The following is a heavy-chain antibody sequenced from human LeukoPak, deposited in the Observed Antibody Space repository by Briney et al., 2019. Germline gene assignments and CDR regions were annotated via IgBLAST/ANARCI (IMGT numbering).Heavy chain of an antibody. CDR2: ISASGGST. CDR3: AKGPITLIVAVSHFDS. D-gene: IGHD3-22*01. V-gene: IGHV3-23*01. J-gene: IGHJ4*02. CDR1: GFTFSSYA. Sequence: GGSLRLSCVVSGFTFSSYAMSWVRQAPGKGLEWVSAISASGGSTYYADSVKGRFTISRDNSKNTLYLQMNSLRAEDTAVYYCAKGPITLIVAVSHFDSWGQGALVTVSS.